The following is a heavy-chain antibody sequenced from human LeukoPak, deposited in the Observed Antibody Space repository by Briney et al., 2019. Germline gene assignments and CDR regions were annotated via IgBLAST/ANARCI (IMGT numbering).Heavy chain of an antibody. CDR2: IYPGDSET. D-gene: IGHD3-9*01. CDR3: ARQISYDVLTGIKGY. V-gene: IGHV5-51*01. Sequence: GESLKISCKSSGYSFTSYWIGWVRQMPGKGLEWMGIIYPGDSETRYSPSFQGQVTISADKSINTAYLQWSSLKASDTAMYYCARQISYDVLTGIKGYWGQGTLVTVSS. CDR1: GYSFTSYW. J-gene: IGHJ4*02.